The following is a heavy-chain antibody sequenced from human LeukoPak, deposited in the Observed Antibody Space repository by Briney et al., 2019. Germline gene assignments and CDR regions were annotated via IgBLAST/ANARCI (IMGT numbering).Heavy chain of an antibody. V-gene: IGHV3-9*01. D-gene: IGHD4-17*01. J-gene: IGHJ3*02. Sequence: PGGSLRLSCAASGFTFDDYAMHWVRQAPGKGLEWVSNISWNSGSIGYADSVKGRFTISGDNAKNSLYLQMNSLRVEDTALYYCAKDTTRYGDSDAFDIWGQGTMVTVSS. CDR1: GFTFDDYA. CDR2: ISWNSGSI. CDR3: AKDTTRYGDSDAFDI.